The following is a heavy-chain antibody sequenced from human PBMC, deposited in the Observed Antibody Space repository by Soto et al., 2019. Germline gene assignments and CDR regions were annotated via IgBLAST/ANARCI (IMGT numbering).Heavy chain of an antibody. D-gene: IGHD2-2*01. CDR3: ARGRRYCTTTSCYPPALFPYGMDV. Sequence: ASVKVSCKTSGYTFTNYDINWVRQAAGQGLEWMGWINPDSDNTGYAQKFQGRVTMTRDTSISTAYMELNSLRSEDTAVYYCARGRRYCTTTSCYPPALFPYGMDVWGKGTTLTVS. J-gene: IGHJ6*04. CDR1: GYTFTNYD. V-gene: IGHV1-8*01. CDR2: INPDSDNT.